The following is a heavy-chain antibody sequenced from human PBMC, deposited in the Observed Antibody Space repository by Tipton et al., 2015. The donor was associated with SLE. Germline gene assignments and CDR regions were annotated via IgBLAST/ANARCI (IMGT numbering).Heavy chain of an antibody. J-gene: IGHJ4*02. CDR2: IYYSGST. CDR3: ARMGPVKGLQGSYYFDY. D-gene: IGHD4-11*01. Sequence: LRLSCTVSGGSISSGGYYRSWIRQHPGKGLEWIGYIYYSGSTYYNPSLKSRVTISVDTSKNQFSLKLSSVTAADTAAYYCARMGPVKGLQGSYYFDYWGQGTLVTVSS. CDR1: GGSISSGGYY. V-gene: IGHV4-31*03.